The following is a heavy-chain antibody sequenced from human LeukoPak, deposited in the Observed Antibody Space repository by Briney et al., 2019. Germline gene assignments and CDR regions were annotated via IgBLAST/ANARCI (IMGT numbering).Heavy chain of an antibody. CDR3: ARDAYYGSGSPPDY. J-gene: IGHJ4*02. D-gene: IGHD3-10*01. Sequence: SETLSLTCTVSGGSISSYYWSWIRQPPGKGLEWIGYIYYSGSTNYNPSLKSRVTISVDTSKNQFSLKLSSVTAADTAVYYCARDAYYGSGSPPDYWGQGTLVTVSS. CDR2: IYYSGST. CDR1: GGSISSYY. V-gene: IGHV4-59*01.